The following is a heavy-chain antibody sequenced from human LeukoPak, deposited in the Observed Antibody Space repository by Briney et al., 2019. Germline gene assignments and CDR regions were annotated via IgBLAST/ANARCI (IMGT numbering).Heavy chain of an antibody. CDR2: ITGDGSST. J-gene: IGHJ4*02. CDR3: ARGKSRQDY. Sequence: GGSLRLSCAASGFTFSGYWMHWVRQPPGKGLVWVSRITGDGSSTTYADSVKGRFTISRDNAKRSVYLQLNSLTPEDTAVYYCARGKSRQDYWGQGTLVTVSS. V-gene: IGHV3-74*01. CDR1: GFTFSGYW. D-gene: IGHD3-10*01.